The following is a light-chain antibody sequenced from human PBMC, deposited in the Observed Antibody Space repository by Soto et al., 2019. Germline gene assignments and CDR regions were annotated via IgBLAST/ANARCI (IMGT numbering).Light chain of an antibody. CDR2: PAS. CDR1: QGIRNE. J-gene: IGKJ1*01. Sequence: IQMTQSPSSVSAYVGDRVTITCRASQGIRNELGWYQQKPGKARTLLIYPASSLESGVPSRFSSSGSGKVFPLTISSLQPDDSAYYCCEQYNSYPFGQGTKVAIK. V-gene: IGKV1-17*01. CDR3: EQYNSYP.